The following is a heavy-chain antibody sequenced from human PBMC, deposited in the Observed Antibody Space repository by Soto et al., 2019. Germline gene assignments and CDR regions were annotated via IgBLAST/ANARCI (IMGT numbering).Heavy chain of an antibody. CDR3: ARGYSVHMDV. V-gene: IGHV4-34*01. CDR2: INHSGST. J-gene: IGHJ6*03. D-gene: IGHD2-15*01. CDR1: GGSFSGYY. Sequence: QVQLQQWGAGLLKPSETLSLTCAVYGGSFSGYYWSWIRQPPGKGLEWIGEINHSGSTNYNPSLTTRVTISVDTSKDQYSRKLGSVTAADTAVYYCARGYSVHMDVWGKGTTVTVSS.